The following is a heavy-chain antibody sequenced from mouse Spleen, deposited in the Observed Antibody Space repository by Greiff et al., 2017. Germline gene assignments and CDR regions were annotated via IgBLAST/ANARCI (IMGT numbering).Heavy chain of an antibody. D-gene: IGHD2-1*01. J-gene: IGHJ3*01. V-gene: IGHV1-80*01. CDR2: IYPGNGDT. CDR1: GYAFSSYW. Sequence: VKVVESGAELVRPGSSVTISCKASGYAFSSYWVNWVKQRPGQGLEWIGQIYPGNGDTNYNGKFKGKATLTADKSSSTAYLQHSSLTSEDSAVYFCARGDGNYWFAYWGQGTLVTVSA. CDR3: ARGDGNYWFAY.